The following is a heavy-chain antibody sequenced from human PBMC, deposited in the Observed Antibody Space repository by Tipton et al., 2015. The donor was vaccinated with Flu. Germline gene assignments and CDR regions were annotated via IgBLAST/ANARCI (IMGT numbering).Heavy chain of an antibody. CDR1: GGSISSSNW. CDR3: ARDRRARTAAGGVD. CDR2: IYHSGST. V-gene: IGHV4-4*02. J-gene: IGHJ4*02. D-gene: IGHD4-23*01. Sequence: SLRLSCAVSGGSISSSNWWSWVRQPQGKGLEWIGEIYHSGSTNYNPSLKSRVTISVDKSKNQFSLKLSSVTAADTAVYYCARDRRARTAAGGVDWGQGTLVTVSS.